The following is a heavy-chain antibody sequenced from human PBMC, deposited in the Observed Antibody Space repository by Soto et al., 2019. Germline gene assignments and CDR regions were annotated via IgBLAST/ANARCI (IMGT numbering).Heavy chain of an antibody. V-gene: IGHV3-11*01. Sequence: GGSLRLSCAASGFTFSDYYMSWIRQAPGKGLEWVSYISSSGSTIYYADSVKGRFTISRDNAKNSLYLQMNSLRAEDTVVYYCARTSSSWLYYFDYWGQGTLVTVSS. CDR2: ISSSGSTI. CDR1: GFTFSDYY. CDR3: ARTSSSWLYYFDY. D-gene: IGHD6-13*01. J-gene: IGHJ4*02.